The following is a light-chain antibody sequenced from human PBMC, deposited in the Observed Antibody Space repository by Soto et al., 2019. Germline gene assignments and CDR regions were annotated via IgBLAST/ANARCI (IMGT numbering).Light chain of an antibody. CDR2: GAS. V-gene: IGKV1-12*01. J-gene: IGKJ5*01. CDR3: QQYSHLIT. Sequence: DIQMTQSPSSVSASVGDRVTIPCRASQDVGKWLAWYQQKPGKAPTLLIHGASGLQSGVPSRYSGSGSGTDFTFTISSLQPEDIATYYCQQYSHLITFGQGTRLEIK. CDR1: QDVGKW.